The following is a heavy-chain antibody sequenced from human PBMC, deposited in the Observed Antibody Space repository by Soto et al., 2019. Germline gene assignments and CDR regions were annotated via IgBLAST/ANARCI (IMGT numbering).Heavy chain of an antibody. CDR2: IYGDDDK. V-gene: IGHV2-5*02. CDR1: GFSLTTSGVG. J-gene: IGHJ4*02. Sequence: QITLKESGPTLVKPTQTLTLTCTFSGFSLTTSGVGVGWNRQPPGKALEWLAHIYGDDDKRYSPSLRSRLTITKDTSKTQVVLTTTNMDPVDTATYYCAGMGYYLAYWGQGTLVTVSS. CDR3: AGMGYYLAY. D-gene: IGHD2-8*01.